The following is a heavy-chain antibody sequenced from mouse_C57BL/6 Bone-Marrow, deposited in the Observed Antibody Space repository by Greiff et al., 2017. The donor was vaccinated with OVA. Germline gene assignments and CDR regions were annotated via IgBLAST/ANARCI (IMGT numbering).Heavy chain of an antibody. CDR1: DSEVFPIAY. Sequence: QVQLQQSGSELRSPGSSVKLSCKDFDSEVFPIAYMSWVRQKPGHGFEWIGGILPSIGRTIYGEKFEDKATLDADTLSHTAYLELNSLTSEDSAIYYCAREDYYGSSYGWYFDVWGTGTTVTVSS. D-gene: IGHD1-1*01. CDR3: AREDYYGSSYGWYFDV. J-gene: IGHJ1*03. CDR2: ILPSIGRT. V-gene: IGHV15-2*01.